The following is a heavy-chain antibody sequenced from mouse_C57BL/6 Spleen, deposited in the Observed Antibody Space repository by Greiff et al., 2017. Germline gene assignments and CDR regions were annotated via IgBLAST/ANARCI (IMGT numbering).Heavy chain of an antibody. J-gene: IGHJ1*03. D-gene: IGHD2-5*01. CDR1: GYTFTSYW. CDR2: IHPSDSDT. CDR3: ATPYSNYWYFDV. Sequence: QVQLQQPGAELVKPGASVKVSCKASGYTFTSYWIHWVKQRPGQGLEWIGRIHPSDSDTNYNQKFKGKATLTVDKSSSTAYMQLSSLTSEDSAVYYCATPYSNYWYFDVWGTGTTVTVSS. V-gene: IGHV1-74*01.